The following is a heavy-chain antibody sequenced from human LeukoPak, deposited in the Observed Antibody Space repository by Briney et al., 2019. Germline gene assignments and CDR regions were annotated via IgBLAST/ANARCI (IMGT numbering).Heavy chain of an antibody. CDR1: GYTFATSG. V-gene: IGHV1-18*01. Sequence: GASVKVSCKASGYTFATSGISWVRQAPGQGLEWMGWISAYNGQTNYAQKVQGGVTMTTDTSTKTAYMELRSLGSDDTAVYYCAGVAGFYWNSDSFDYWGQGTQVTVSS. CDR3: AGVAGFYWNSDSFDY. J-gene: IGHJ4*02. D-gene: IGHD1-7*01. CDR2: ISAYNGQT.